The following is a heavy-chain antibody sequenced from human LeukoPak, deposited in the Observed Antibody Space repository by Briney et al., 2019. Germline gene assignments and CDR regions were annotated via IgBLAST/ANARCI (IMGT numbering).Heavy chain of an antibody. J-gene: IGHJ2*01. CDR1: GFTFSSYS. CDR3: ARPRTAMEYWYFDL. Sequence: GGSLRLSCAASGFTFSSYSMNWVRQAPGKGLEWVSSISSSSSYIYYADSVKGRFTISRDNAKNSLYLQMNSLRAEDTAVYYCARPRTAMEYWYFDLWGRGTLVTVSS. D-gene: IGHD5-18*01. V-gene: IGHV3-21*01. CDR2: ISSSSSYI.